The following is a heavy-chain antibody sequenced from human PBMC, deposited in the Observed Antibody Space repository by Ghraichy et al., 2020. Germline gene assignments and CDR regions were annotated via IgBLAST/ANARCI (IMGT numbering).Heavy chain of an antibody. CDR2: LYYSGST. CDR3: ARHLGYYYAMDV. V-gene: IGHV4-39*01. J-gene: IGHJ6*02. CDR1: GGSISSSSYY. Sequence: SETLSLTCTVSGGSISSSSYYWGWIRQPPGKGLEWIGSLYYSGSTYYNPSLKSQVTISVDTTNNQFSLKLSSVTAADTAVYYCARHLGYYYAMDVWGQGTTVTVSS.